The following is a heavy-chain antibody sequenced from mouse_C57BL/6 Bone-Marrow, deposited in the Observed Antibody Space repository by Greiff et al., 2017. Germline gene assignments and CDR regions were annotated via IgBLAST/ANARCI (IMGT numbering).Heavy chain of an antibody. CDR2: ILPGSGST. V-gene: IGHV1-9*01. J-gene: IGHJ2*01. CDR1: GYTFTGYW. Sequence: QVQLQQSGAELMKPGASVKLSCKATGYTFTGYWIEWVKQRPGHGLEWIGEILPGSGSTNSNEKFKGKATFTADTSSNTAYMQLSSLTTEDSAIYYCARTDYWGQGTTLTVSS. CDR3: ARTDY.